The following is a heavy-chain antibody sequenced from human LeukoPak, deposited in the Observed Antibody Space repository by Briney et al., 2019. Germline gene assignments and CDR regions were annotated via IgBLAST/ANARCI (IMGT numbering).Heavy chain of an antibody. V-gene: IGHV4-59*08. CDR2: IYYSGST. CDR1: GGSISSYY. J-gene: IGHJ6*02. D-gene: IGHD6-13*01. CDR3: ARQPYIAAAGPSYYFYYGMDV. Sequence: SSETLSLTCTVSGGSISSYYWNWIRQPPGKGLEWIGYIYYSGSTNYNPSLKSRVTISVDTSRNQFSLKVSSVAAADTAVYHCARQPYIAAAGPSYYFYYGMDVWGQGTTVTVSS.